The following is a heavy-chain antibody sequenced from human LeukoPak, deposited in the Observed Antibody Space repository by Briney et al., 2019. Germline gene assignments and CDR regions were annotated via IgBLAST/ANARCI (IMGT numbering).Heavy chain of an antibody. Sequence: AGGSLRLSCAASGFTFSSYTLHWVRQAPGKGLEWVAVISYDGSNKYYADSVKGRFTISRDNSKNTLYLQMNSLRAEDTAVYYCAKVSGIYSSGSPDAFDIWGQGTMVTVSS. CDR2: ISYDGSNK. V-gene: IGHV3-30-3*01. CDR3: AKVSGIYSSGSPDAFDI. CDR1: GFTFSSYT. J-gene: IGHJ3*02. D-gene: IGHD3-22*01.